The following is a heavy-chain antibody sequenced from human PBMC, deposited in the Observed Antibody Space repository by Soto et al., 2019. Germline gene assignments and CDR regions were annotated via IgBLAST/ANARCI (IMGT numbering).Heavy chain of an antibody. CDR1: GFTFSSYS. J-gene: IGHJ4*02. V-gene: IGHV3-48*01. Sequence: EVQLVESGGGLVQPGGSLRLSCAASGFTFSSYSMNWVRQAPGKGLEWVSYISSSSSTIYYADSVKGRFTISRDNAKNSLYLQMNSLRAEDTAVYYCARFGAVAGTALLDYWGQGTLVTVSS. CDR2: ISSSSSTI. D-gene: IGHD6-19*01. CDR3: ARFGAVAGTALLDY.